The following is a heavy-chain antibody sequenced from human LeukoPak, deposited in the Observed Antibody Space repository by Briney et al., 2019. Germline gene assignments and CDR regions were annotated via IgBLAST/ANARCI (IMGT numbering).Heavy chain of an antibody. Sequence: GGSLRLSCVASGFTLSNAWMSWVRQAPGKGLEWVGRIKRKTDGGTTDYAAPVKGRFTISRDDSKNTLYLQMDSLKTEDTAVYYCTTNQSTYWGQGTLVIVSS. CDR2: IKRKTDGGTT. CDR3: TTNQSTY. V-gene: IGHV3-15*01. D-gene: IGHD1-1*01. CDR1: GFTLSNAW. J-gene: IGHJ4*02.